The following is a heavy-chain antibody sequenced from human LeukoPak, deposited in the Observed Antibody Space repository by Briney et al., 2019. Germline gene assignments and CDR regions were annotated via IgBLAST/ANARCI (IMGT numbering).Heavy chain of an antibody. D-gene: IGHD2-2*01. CDR2: IYTSGST. V-gene: IGHV4-4*07. J-gene: IGHJ5*02. CDR3: AREVVVVVPAATVWFGP. Sequence: SETLSLTCTVSGGSISSYYWSWIRQPAGKGLEWIGRIYTSGSTNYNPSLKSRVTMSVDTSKNQFSLKLSSVTAADTAVYYCAREVVVVVPAATVWFGPWGQGTLVTVSS. CDR1: GGSISSYY.